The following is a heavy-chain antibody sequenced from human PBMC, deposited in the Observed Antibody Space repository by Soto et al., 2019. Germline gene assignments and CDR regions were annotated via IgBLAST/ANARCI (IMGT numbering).Heavy chain of an antibody. CDR2: TYYRSKWYN. CDR3: ARVFTVVKPNNKYGMDV. CDR1: GDSVSSNSAA. Sequence: SQTLSLTCAISGDSVSSNSAAWNWIRQSPSRGLEWLGRTYYRSKWYNDYAVSVKSRITINPDTSKNQFSLQLNSVTPEDTAVYYCARVFTVVKPNNKYGMDVWGQATTVTVSS. J-gene: IGHJ6*02. V-gene: IGHV6-1*01. D-gene: IGHD2-15*01.